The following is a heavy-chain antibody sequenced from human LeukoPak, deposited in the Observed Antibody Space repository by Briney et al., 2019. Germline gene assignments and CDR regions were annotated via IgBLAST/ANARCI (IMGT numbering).Heavy chain of an antibody. CDR2: ISISSSTT. CDR1: GVTFSSYE. Sequence: GGSLTLSCAASGVTFSSYELYWVRQAPGKGLEWISYISISSSTTKYADSVRGRFTISRADARESLFLQMNSLRAEDTAIYYCGASRQYVGAFDIWGQGTLVTVSS. D-gene: IGHD3-16*01. J-gene: IGHJ3*02. V-gene: IGHV3-48*03. CDR3: GASRQYVGAFDI.